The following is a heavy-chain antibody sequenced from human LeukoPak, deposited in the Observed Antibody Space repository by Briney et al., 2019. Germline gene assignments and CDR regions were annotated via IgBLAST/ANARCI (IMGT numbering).Heavy chain of an antibody. CDR2: GNHSGST. V-gene: IGHV4-34*01. J-gene: IGHJ4*02. CDR1: GGSFSGYH. Sequence: SETLSLTCAVYGGSFSGYHWSWIRQPPGKGLEWIGEGNHSGSTNYNPSLKSRVTISVDTSKNQFSLKLSSVTAADTAVYYCASGTYYDFWSGYWNYWGQGTLVTVSS. CDR3: ASGTYYDFWSGYWNY. D-gene: IGHD3-3*01.